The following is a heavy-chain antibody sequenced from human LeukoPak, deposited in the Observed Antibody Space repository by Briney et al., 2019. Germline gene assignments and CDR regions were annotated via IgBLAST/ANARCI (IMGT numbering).Heavy chain of an antibody. CDR2: IYTSGST. V-gene: IGHV4-4*07. CDR1: GVSITSYY. D-gene: IGHD3-9*01. Sequence: SETLSLTCTVSGVSITSYYGSWIRQPAGKGLEWFGRIYTSGSTNYNPSLKSRVTMSVDTSKNQFSLKLSSVTAADTAVYYCARVGYDNILTGYYSPTYYYYMDVWGKGTTVTISS. J-gene: IGHJ6*03. CDR3: ARVGYDNILTGYYSPTYYYYMDV.